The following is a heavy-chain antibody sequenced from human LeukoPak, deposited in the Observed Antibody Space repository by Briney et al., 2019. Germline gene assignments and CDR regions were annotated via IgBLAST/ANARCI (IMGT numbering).Heavy chain of an antibody. V-gene: IGHV1-69*13. J-gene: IGHJ6*02. D-gene: IGHD4-23*01. CDR1: GGTFSGYA. CDR2: IIPIFGTA. Sequence: SVKVSCKASGGTFSGYAISWVRQAPGQGLEWMGGIIPIFGTANYAQKFQGRVTITADESTSTAYMELSSLRSEDTAVYYCARDRGIPGYGGNSAGMDVWGQGTTVTVSS. CDR3: ARDRGIPGYGGNSAGMDV.